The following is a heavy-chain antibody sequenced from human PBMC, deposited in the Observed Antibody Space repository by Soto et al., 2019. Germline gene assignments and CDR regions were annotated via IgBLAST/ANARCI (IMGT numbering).Heavy chain of an antibody. Sequence: SETLSLTCTVSGGSISSYCWSWIRQPPGKGLEWIGYIYYSGSTNYNPSLKSRVTISVDTSKNQFSLKLSSVTAADTAVYYCARRDIAVAGDYFDYWGQGTLVTVSS. J-gene: IGHJ4*02. CDR1: GGSISSYC. D-gene: IGHD6-19*01. CDR2: IYYSGST. CDR3: ARRDIAVAGDYFDY. V-gene: IGHV4-59*08.